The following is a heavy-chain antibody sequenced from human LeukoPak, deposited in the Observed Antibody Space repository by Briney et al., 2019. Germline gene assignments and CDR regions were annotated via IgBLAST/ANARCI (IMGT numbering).Heavy chain of an antibody. J-gene: IGHJ4*02. D-gene: IGHD1-26*01. V-gene: IGHV4-59*12. Sequence: SETLSLTCTVSGGSISRYYWSWIRQPPGKGLEWIGSIYYSGSTYYNPSLKSRVTISVDTSKNQFSLKLSSVTAADTAVYYCAREEWELGVYWGQGTLVTVSS. CDR2: IYYSGST. CDR1: GGSISRYY. CDR3: AREEWELGVY.